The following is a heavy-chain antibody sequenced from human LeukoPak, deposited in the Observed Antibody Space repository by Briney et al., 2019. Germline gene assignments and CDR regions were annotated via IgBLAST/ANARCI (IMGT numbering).Heavy chain of an antibody. CDR2: IYYSGST. CDR1: GGSISSYY. D-gene: IGHD3-22*01. J-gene: IGHJ4*02. V-gene: IGHV4-59*01. Sequence: PSETLSLTCTVSGGSISSYYWSWIRQPPGKGLEWIGYIYYSGSTNYNPSLKSRVTISVDTSKNQFSLKLSSVTAADTAVYYCARNPHYYDSSGLDYWGQGTLVTVSS. CDR3: ARNPHYYDSSGLDY.